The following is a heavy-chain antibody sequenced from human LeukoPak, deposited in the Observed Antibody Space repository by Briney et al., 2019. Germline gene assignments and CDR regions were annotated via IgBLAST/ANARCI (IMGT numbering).Heavy chain of an antibody. V-gene: IGHV1-8*01. Sequence: ASVKVSCKASGYTFTSYDINWVRQASGQGLEWMGWMNPNSGNTGYAQKFQGRIIMTSDTSISTAYLELSSLRAEDTAVYYCASQATHFGFFDYWGQGTLVSVSS. D-gene: IGHD2/OR15-2a*01. CDR1: GYTFTSYD. CDR3: ASQATHFGFFDY. CDR2: MNPNSGNT. J-gene: IGHJ4*02.